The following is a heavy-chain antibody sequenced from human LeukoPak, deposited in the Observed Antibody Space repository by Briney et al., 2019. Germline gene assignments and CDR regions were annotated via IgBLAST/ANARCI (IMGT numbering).Heavy chain of an antibody. V-gene: IGHV3-7*01. CDR3: ARDPGIAVADYYFDY. CDR2: IKQDGSEK. Sequence: GGSLRLSCAASGFTFSSYWMSWVRQAPGKGLEWVANIKQDGSEKYYVDSVKGRFTISRDNTKNSLYLQMNSLRAEDTAVYYCARDPGIAVADYYFDYWGQGTLVTVSS. D-gene: IGHD6-19*01. J-gene: IGHJ4*02. CDR1: GFTFSSYW.